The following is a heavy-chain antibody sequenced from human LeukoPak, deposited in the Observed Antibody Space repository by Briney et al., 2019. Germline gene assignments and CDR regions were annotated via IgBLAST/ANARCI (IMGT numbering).Heavy chain of an antibody. CDR1: GFTFDDYA. D-gene: IGHD3-10*01. CDR3: AKEAYGSGSYYLSPWFDP. CDR2: ISWNSGSI. Sequence: GGSLRLSCAASGFTFDDYAMHWVRQAPGKGLEWVSGISWNSGSIGYADSVKGRFTISRDNAKNSLYLQMNSLRAEDTALYYCAKEAYGSGSYYLSPWFDPWGQGTLVTVSS. J-gene: IGHJ5*02. V-gene: IGHV3-9*01.